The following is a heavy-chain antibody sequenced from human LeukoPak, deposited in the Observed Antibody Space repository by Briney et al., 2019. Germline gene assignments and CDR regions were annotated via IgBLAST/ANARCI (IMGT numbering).Heavy chain of an antibody. Sequence: GGSLRLSCAVSGFTVSGNYMSWVRQAPGKGLEWVSLIYSGGTTYYADSVKGRFTISRDNSKNTLYLQMNSLRTEDTAVYYCARRAGGYSHPYDYWGQGILVTVSS. CDR2: IYSGGTT. J-gene: IGHJ4*02. V-gene: IGHV3-53*01. CDR3: ARRAGGYSHPYDY. CDR1: GFTVSGNY. D-gene: IGHD4-23*01.